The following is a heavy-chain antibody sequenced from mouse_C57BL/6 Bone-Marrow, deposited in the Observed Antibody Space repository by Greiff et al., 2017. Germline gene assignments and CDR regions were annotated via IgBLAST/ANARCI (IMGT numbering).Heavy chain of an antibody. CDR3: ARGQLGYFDY. J-gene: IGHJ2*01. D-gene: IGHD3-1*01. CDR2: ISDGGSYT. CDR1: GFTFSSYA. V-gene: IGHV5-4*03. Sequence: DVKLVESGGGLVKPGGSLKLSCAASGFTFSSYAMSWVRQTPEKRLEWVATISDGGSYTYYPDNVKGRFTISRDNAKNNLYLQMSHLKSEDTAMYYCARGQLGYFDYWGQGTTLTVSS.